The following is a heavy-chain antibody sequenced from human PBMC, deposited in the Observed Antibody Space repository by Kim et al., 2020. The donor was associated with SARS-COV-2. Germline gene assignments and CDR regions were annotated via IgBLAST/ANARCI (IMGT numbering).Heavy chain of an antibody. J-gene: IGHJ4*02. Sequence: GGSLRLSCAASGFTFSSYAMSWVRQAPGKGLEWVSAISGSGGSTYYADSVKGRFTISRDNSKNTLYLQMNSLRAEDTAVYYCAKAQSFVVVVAAIDYWGQGTLVTVSS. CDR2: ISGSGGST. CDR1: GFTFSSYA. D-gene: IGHD2-15*01. V-gene: IGHV3-23*01. CDR3: AKAQSFVVVVAAIDY.